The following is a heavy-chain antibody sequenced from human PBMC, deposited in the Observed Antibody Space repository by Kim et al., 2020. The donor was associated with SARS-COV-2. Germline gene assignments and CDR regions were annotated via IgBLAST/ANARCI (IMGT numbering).Heavy chain of an antibody. V-gene: IGHV4-59*09. J-gene: IGHJ4*02. CDR3: ARGSGYSYGMSY. D-gene: IGHD5-18*01. CDR2: T. Sequence: TNYNPSLKSRVTISVDTSKNQFSLKLSSVTAADTAVYYCARGSGYSYGMSYWGQGTLV.